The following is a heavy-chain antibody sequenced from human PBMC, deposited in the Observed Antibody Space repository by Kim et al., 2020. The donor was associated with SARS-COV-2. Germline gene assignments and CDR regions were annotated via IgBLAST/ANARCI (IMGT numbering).Heavy chain of an antibody. V-gene: IGHV1-3*01. CDR3: ARDQSSGWDTEYFQH. CDR1: GYTFTSYA. Sequence: ASVKVSCKASGYTFTSYAMHWVRQAPGQRLEWMGWINAGNGNTKYSQKFQGRVTITRDTSASTAYMELSSLRSEDTAVYYCARDQSSGWDTEYFQHWGQGTLVTVSS. CDR2: INAGNGNT. D-gene: IGHD6-19*01. J-gene: IGHJ1*01.